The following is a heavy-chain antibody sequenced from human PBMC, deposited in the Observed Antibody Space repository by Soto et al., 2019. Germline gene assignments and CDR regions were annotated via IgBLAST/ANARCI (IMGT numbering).Heavy chain of an antibody. CDR1: GYTFTSYG. V-gene: IGHV1-18*01. CDR3: ARGTNYNYDYIWGSYRKDHYYYYMDV. Sequence: GASVKVSCKASGYTFTSYGISWVRQAPGQGLEWMGWISAYNGNTNYAQKLQGRVTMTTDTSTSTAYMELRSLRSDDTAVYYCARGTNYNYDYIWGSYRKDHYYYYMDVWGKGTTVTVSS. J-gene: IGHJ6*03. D-gene: IGHD3-16*02. CDR2: ISAYNGNT.